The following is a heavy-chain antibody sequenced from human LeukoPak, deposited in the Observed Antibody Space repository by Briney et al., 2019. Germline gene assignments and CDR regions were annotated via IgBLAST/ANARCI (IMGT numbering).Heavy chain of an antibody. CDR1: GYTSTSYD. V-gene: IGHV1-8*01. Sequence: ASVKVSCKASGYTSTSYDINWVRQATGQGLEWMGWMNPNSGNTGYAQKFQGRVTMTRNTSISTAYMELSSLRSEDTAVYYCAREGYDFWSGYYNWFDPWGQGTLVTVSS. J-gene: IGHJ5*02. CDR3: AREGYDFWSGYYNWFDP. D-gene: IGHD3-3*01. CDR2: MNPNSGNT.